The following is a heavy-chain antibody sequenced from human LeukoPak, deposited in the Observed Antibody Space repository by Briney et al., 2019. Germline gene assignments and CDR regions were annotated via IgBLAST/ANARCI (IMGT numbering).Heavy chain of an antibody. Sequence: SVKVSCKASGFTFTSSAMQWVRQARGQRLEWIGWIVVGSGNTNYAQKFQERVTITRDMSTSTAYMELSSLRSEDTAVYYCAADTAMVSARYYYYMDVWGKGTTVTISS. CDR1: GFTFTSSA. J-gene: IGHJ6*03. D-gene: IGHD5-18*01. V-gene: IGHV1-58*02. CDR2: IVVGSGNT. CDR3: AADTAMVSARYYYYMDV.